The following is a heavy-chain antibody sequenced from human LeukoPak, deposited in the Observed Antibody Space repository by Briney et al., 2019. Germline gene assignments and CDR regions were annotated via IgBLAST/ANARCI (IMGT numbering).Heavy chain of an antibody. V-gene: IGHV3-64*01. Sequence: GGSLRLSCVASGXXFRTFAMQWVRQAQGEGLEYVSGISSSGSSTYYGNSVKGRFTISRDNSKNTLYLQVGSLRAEDMAVYYCARGGYNSGWSTFDYWGQGTLVTVSS. J-gene: IGHJ4*02. CDR3: ARGGYNSGWSTFDY. CDR2: ISSSGSST. CDR1: GXXFRTFA. D-gene: IGHD6-19*01.